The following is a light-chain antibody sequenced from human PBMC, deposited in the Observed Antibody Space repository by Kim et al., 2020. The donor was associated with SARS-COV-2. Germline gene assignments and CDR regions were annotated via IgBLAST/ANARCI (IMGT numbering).Light chain of an antibody. CDR1: QSVNKN. CDR3: QQYDQWPLT. V-gene: IGKV3D-15*01. CDR2: AAS. J-gene: IGKJ4*01. Sequence: VSPGERATFSCRASQSVNKNLAWYQQKPGQAPRLLIYAASTRATGTPVMFTGSGSGTEFALTITSLQSEDFAVYYCQQYDQWPLTFGGGTKVDIK.